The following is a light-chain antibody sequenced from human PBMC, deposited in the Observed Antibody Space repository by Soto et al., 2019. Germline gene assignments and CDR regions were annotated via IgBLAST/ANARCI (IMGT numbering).Light chain of an antibody. Sequence: ALTQPASVSGSPGQSITISCTGTSSDVGGYNYVSWYQQHPGKAPKLMIHNVSNRPSGVPNRFSGSKSGYTASLTISGLQAEDEADYYCSSFTSSSTLVFGGGTKVTVL. CDR2: NVS. V-gene: IGLV2-14*01. CDR3: SSFTSSSTLV. CDR1: SSDVGGYNY. J-gene: IGLJ2*01.